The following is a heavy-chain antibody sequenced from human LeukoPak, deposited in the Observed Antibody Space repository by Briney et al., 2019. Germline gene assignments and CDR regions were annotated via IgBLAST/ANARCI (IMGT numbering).Heavy chain of an antibody. V-gene: IGHV3-13*04. D-gene: IGHD1-26*01. J-gene: IGHJ3*02. CDR2: IGTAGDT. CDR1: GFTFSSYD. Sequence: PGGSLRLSCAASGFTFSSYDFHWVRQPPGKGLEWVSAIGTAGDTYYPASVKGRFTMSRENAKNSLYLQMNSLRAGDTAVYYCVRLREAAFDIWGQGTMVTVSS. CDR3: VRLREAAFDI.